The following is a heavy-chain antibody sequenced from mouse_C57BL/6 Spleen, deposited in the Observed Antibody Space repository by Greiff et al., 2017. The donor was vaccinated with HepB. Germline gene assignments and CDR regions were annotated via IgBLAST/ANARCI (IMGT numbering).Heavy chain of an antibody. CDR1: GFTFSSYA. J-gene: IGHJ4*01. V-gene: IGHV5-4*01. CDR2: ISDGGSYT. Sequence: EVQLVESGGGLVKPGGSLKLSCAASGFTFSSYAMSWVRQTPEKRLEWVATISDGGSYTYYPDNGKGRFTISRDNAKNNLYLQMSHLKSEDTAMYYCARDEGADYAMDYWGQGTSVTVSS. CDR3: ARDEGADYAMDY.